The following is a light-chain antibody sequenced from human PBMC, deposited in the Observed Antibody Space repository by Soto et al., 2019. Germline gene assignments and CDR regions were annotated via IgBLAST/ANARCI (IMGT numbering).Light chain of an antibody. Sequence: QSALTQPASVSGSPGQSITISCTGTSSDVGGYNYVSWYQQHPGKAPKLMIYDVNNRPSGVSNRFSGSKSGNTASLTISGLQDEDEADYYCSSYTSSSTLYVFGTGTKVTVL. CDR1: SSDVGGYNY. CDR3: SSYTSSSTLYV. J-gene: IGLJ1*01. CDR2: DVN. V-gene: IGLV2-14*01.